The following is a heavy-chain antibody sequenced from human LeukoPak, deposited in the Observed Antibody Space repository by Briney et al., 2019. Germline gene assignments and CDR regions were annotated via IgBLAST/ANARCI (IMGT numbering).Heavy chain of an antibody. CDR2: INPNNGGT. CDR3: ARVKAITGLQLEDAFDM. J-gene: IGHJ3*02. D-gene: IGHD5-24*01. V-gene: IGHV1-2*06. Sequence: ASVKVTCKASGYTFSDFYIHWVRQAPGQGLEWMGRINPNNGGTNYAQKFQGRVTMTRDTSISTAYMDLSRLRPDDTAVYYCARVKAITGLQLEDAFDMWGQGTMVTVSS. CDR1: GYTFSDFY.